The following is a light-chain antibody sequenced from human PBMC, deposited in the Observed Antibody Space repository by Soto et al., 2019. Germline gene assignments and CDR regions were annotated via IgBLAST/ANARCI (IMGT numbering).Light chain of an antibody. J-gene: IGLJ2*01. CDR3: CSYAGSSSYVV. CDR2: EGT. V-gene: IGLV2-23*01. Sequence: QSALTQPASVSGSPGQSITLSCTGTSSDVGSYNLVSLYQLHPGKAPKLMIYEGTKRPSGVSNRFSGSKSGSTASLTISGLQAEDEADYYCCSYAGSSSYVVFGGGTKLTVL. CDR1: SSDVGSYNL.